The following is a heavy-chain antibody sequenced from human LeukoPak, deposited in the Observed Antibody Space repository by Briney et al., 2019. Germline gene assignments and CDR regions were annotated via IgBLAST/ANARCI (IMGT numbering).Heavy chain of an antibody. Sequence: GGSLRLSCAASGFTFSSYGMHWVRQAPGKGLEWVSVIRYDGSNKYYADSVKGRFTISRDNSKNTLYLQMNSLRAEDTAVYYCAQGYGWEASYSSYYMDVWGKGTTVTISS. CDR2: IRYDGSNK. V-gene: IGHV3-30*02. J-gene: IGHJ6*03. CDR3: AQGYGWEASYSSYYMDV. D-gene: IGHD1-26*01. CDR1: GFTFSSYG.